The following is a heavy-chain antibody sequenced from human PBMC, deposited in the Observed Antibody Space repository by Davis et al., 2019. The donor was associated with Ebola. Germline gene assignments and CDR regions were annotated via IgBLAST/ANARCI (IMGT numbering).Heavy chain of an antibody. Sequence: MPSETLSLTCTVSGGSISSYYWSWIRQPPGKGLEWIGYIYYSGSTNYNPSLKSRVTISVDTSKNQFSLKLSSVTAADTAVYYCARLGSGSFRDWGQGTLVTVSS. V-gene: IGHV4-59*08. CDR1: GGSISSYY. J-gene: IGHJ4*02. D-gene: IGHD1-26*01. CDR2: IYYSGST. CDR3: ARLGSGSFRD.